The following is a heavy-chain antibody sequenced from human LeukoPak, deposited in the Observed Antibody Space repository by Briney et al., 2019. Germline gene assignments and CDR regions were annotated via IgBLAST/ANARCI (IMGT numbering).Heavy chain of an antibody. CDR3: AKDLGMIADPFDY. V-gene: IGHV3-23*01. CDR2: ISASGGST. Sequence: PGGSLRLSCAASGFTFSSYGMSWVRQAPGKGLEWVSGISASGGSTYYADSEKGRFTISRDNSKNTLYLQMNSLRAEDTAVYYCAKDLGMIADPFDYWGQGTLVTVSS. CDR1: GFTFSSYG. J-gene: IGHJ4*02. D-gene: IGHD3-22*01.